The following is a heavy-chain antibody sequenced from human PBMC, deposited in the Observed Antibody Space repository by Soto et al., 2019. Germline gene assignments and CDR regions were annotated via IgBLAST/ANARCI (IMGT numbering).Heavy chain of an antibody. D-gene: IGHD5-18*01. CDR3: ARDPLWGTAMVLWYFDL. Sequence: QVQLVESGGGVVQPGRSLRLSCAASGFTFSSYAMHWVRQAPGKGLEWVAVISYDGSNKYYADSVKGRFTISRDNSKNTLYLRMYSMRAEDTAVYYCARDPLWGTAMVLWYFDLWGRGTLVTVSS. J-gene: IGHJ2*01. V-gene: IGHV3-30-3*01. CDR1: GFTFSSYA. CDR2: ISYDGSNK.